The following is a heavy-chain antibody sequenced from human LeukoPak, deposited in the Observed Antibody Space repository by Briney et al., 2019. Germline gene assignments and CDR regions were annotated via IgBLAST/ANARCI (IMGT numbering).Heavy chain of an antibody. CDR1: GYTFTGYY. D-gene: IGHD3/OR15-3a*01. Sequence: GASVKVSCKASGYTFTGYYMHWVRQAPGQGLEWMGWINPNSGGTNYAQKFQGRVTMTRDTSTSTAYMELSSLRSEDTAVYYCARHEGLYYYYYMDVWGKGTTVTVSS. V-gene: IGHV1-2*02. CDR3: ARHEGLYYYYYMDV. CDR2: INPNSGGT. J-gene: IGHJ6*03.